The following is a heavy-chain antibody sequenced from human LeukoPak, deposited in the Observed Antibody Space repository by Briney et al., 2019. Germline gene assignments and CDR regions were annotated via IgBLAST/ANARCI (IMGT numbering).Heavy chain of an antibody. CDR3: FGKNGEIRDDAFDI. V-gene: IGHV3-49*03. J-gene: IGHJ3*02. CDR1: GFTFGDYA. Sequence: GGSLRLSCTTSGFTFGDYALKWFRQAPGKGLEWVGFIRSKAYGGTTEYAASVKGGFTISRDDSKSIAYLQMNSLKTEDTAVYYCFGKNGEIRDDAFDIWGQGTMVTVSS. D-gene: IGHD3-16*01. CDR2: IRSKAYGGTT.